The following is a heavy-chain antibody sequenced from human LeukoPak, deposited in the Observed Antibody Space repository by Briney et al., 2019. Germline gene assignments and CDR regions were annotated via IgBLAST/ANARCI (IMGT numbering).Heavy chain of an antibody. D-gene: IGHD6-19*01. J-gene: IGHJ4*02. V-gene: IGHV4-59*01. CDR3: ARGPAVAGTGYFDY. CDR2: IYYSGST. Sequence: SETLSLTCTVSGGSISSYYWSWIRQPPGKGLEWIGYIYYSGSTNYNPSLKSRVTISVDTSKNQFSLKLSSVTAADTAVYYCARGPAVAGTGYFDYWGQGTLVTVSS. CDR1: GGSISSYY.